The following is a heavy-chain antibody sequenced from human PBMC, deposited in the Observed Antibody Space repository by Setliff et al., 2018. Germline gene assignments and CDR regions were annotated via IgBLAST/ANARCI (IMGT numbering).Heavy chain of an antibody. CDR3: ASATLQRKFQSPRGLDV. Sequence: GGSLRLSCAASGFSLGSYEFNWVRQAPGKGLEWVANIKQDGSEKYYVDSVKGRFTISRDNAKNSLYLQMRSLRVEDTALYYCASATLQRKFQSPRGLDVWGQGTAVTVSS. J-gene: IGHJ6*02. D-gene: IGHD2-15*01. CDR2: IKQDGSEK. CDR1: GFSLGSYE. V-gene: IGHV3-7*01.